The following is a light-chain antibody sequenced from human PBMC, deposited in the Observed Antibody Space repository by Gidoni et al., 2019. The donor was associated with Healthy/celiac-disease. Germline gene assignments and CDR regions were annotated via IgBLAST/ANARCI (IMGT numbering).Light chain of an antibody. Sequence: SASVGDRVTITCQASQDISNYLNWYQQKPGKAPKLLIYDASNLETGVPSRFSGSGSGTDFTFTISSLQPEDIETYYCQQYDNLPSSTFGPGTKVDIK. CDR3: QQYDNLPSST. CDR2: DAS. J-gene: IGKJ3*01. CDR1: QDISNY. V-gene: IGKV1-33*01.